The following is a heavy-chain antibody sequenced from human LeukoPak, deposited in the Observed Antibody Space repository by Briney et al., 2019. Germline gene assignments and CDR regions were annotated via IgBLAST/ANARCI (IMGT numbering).Heavy chain of an antibody. J-gene: IGHJ3*02. CDR1: GFTFTSSA. V-gene: IGHV1-58*02. CDR3: AAEERMTSLAFDI. CDR2: IVVGSGNT. D-gene: IGHD4-11*01. Sequence: GTSVKVSCKAFGFTFTSSAMQWVRQARGQRLEWIGWIVVGSGNTNYAQKFQERVTITRDMSTSTAYMELSSLRSEDTAVYYCAAEERMTSLAFDIWGQGTMVTVSS.